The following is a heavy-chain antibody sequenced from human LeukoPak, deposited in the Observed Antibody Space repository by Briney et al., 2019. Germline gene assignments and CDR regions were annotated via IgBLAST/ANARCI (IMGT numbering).Heavy chain of an antibody. V-gene: IGHV1-18*01. CDR2: ISAYNGNT. CDR3: ARVRVGLAAAGGFDP. CDR1: GYTFVNYG. J-gene: IGHJ5*02. D-gene: IGHD6-13*01. Sequence: ASVKVSCKASGYTFVNYGISWVRQAPGQGLEWMGWISAYNGNTNYAQNLQGRATTTRDTSTSTAYVELSRLRSDDTAVYYCARVRVGLAAAGGFDPWGQGTLVTVSS.